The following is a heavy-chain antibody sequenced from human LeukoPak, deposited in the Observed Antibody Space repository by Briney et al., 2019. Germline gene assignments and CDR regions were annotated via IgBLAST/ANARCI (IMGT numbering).Heavy chain of an antibody. CDR3: VTNCGGDC. V-gene: IGHV3-7*01. Sequence: GGSLRLSCAASGFTFSNSWMNWVRQAPGKGLEWLANIKGDGNQKNYMDSVKGRFVISRDNAKNLLYLQMNSLKAEDTAVYYCVTNCGGDCWGQGTLVTVSS. CDR2: IKGDGNQK. D-gene: IGHD2-21*01. CDR1: GFTFSNSW. J-gene: IGHJ4*02.